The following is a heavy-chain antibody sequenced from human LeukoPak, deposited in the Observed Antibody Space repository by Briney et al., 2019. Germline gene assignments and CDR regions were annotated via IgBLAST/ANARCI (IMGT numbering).Heavy chain of an antibody. CDR1: GFTVSSNY. CDR2: IYSGGST. CDR3: ARPYDSSGYWHFDY. J-gene: IGHJ4*02. Sequence: GGSLRLSCAASGFTVSSNYMSWVRQAPGKGLEWVSVIYSGGSTYYADSVKGRFTISRDNSKNTLYLQMSSLRAEDTAVYYCARPYDSSGYWHFDYWGQGTLVTVSS. V-gene: IGHV3-66*01. D-gene: IGHD3-22*01.